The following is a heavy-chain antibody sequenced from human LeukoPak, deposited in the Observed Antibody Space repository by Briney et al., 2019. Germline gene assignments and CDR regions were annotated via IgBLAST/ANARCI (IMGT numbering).Heavy chain of an antibody. D-gene: IGHD4-17*01. V-gene: IGHV4-39*01. CDR2: IYYSGST. J-gene: IGHJ5*02. CDR3: ASMTTVTKAFDP. Sequence: SETLSLTCTVSGGSISSSSYYLGWIRQPPGKGLEWIGSIYYSGSTYYNPSLKSRVTISVDTSKNQFSLKLSSVTAADTAVYYCASMTTVTKAFDPWGQGTLVTVSS. CDR1: GGSISSSSYY.